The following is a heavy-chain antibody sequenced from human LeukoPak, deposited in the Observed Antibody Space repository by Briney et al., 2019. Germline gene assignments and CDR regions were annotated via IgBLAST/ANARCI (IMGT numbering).Heavy chain of an antibody. CDR3: ARDPGGYYFDY. Sequence: SQALSLTCTVSGGSISSGDYYWSWIRQPPGKGLEWIGYIYFSGSTYYNPSLKSRVTISVDTSKNQFSLKLGSVTAADAAVYYCARDPGGYYFDYWGQGTLVTVSS. CDR1: GGSISSGDYY. J-gene: IGHJ4*02. CDR2: IYFSGST. V-gene: IGHV4-30-4*01. D-gene: IGHD3-10*01.